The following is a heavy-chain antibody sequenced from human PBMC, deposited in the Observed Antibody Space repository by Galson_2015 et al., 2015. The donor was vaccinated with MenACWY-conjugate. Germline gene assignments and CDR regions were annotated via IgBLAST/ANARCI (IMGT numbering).Heavy chain of an antibody. V-gene: IGHV3-21*01. CDR2: ISSTSTYI. J-gene: IGHJ6*03. D-gene: IGHD1-26*01. CDR3: VRASIVISYYMHL. CDR1: GFTFSSHS. Sequence: SLRLSCAASGFTFSSHSINWVRQAPGRGLEWVSSISSTSTYIYYADSVKGRFTISRDNAKNSLYLQMNSLRVEDTAVYYCVRASIVISYYMHLWGKGTTVTVSS.